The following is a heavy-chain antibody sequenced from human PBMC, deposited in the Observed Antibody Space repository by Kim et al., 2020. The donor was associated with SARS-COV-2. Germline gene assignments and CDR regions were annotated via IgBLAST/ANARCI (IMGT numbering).Heavy chain of an antibody. CDR1: GGTFSSYA. CDR2: IIPILGIA. J-gene: IGHJ4*02. Sequence: SVKVSCKASGGTFSSYAISWVRQAPGQGLEWMGRIIPILGIANYAQKFQGRVTITADKSTSTAYMELSSLRSEDTAVYYCTREEPLTAYNNYWGQGTLVTVSS. D-gene: IGHD2-21*02. V-gene: IGHV1-69*04. CDR3: TREEPLTAYNNY.